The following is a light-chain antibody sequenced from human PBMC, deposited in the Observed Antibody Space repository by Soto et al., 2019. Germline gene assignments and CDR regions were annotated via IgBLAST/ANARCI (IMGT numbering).Light chain of an antibody. V-gene: IGKV1-5*03. CDR3: QQYNTYST. CDR1: QSISSW. Sequence: THSPDTLSLSPCGRATLSFRASQSISSWLAWYQQKPGKAPKLLIYKASSLESGVPSRFSGSGSGTEFTLTISSLQPDDFATYYCQQYNTYSTFGQGTRLEIK. CDR2: KAS. J-gene: IGKJ5*01.